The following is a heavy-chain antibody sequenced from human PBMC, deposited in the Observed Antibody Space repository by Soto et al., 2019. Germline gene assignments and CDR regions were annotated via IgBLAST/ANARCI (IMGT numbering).Heavy chain of an antibody. Sequence: SETLSLTCTVSGASISTYYWSWVRQPPGKGLEWIGYIHDSGSTYYNPSLKSRVTMSLDTSRNQFFLQLNSVTAADTAVYYCARDSAGSFKNNWFDPSGQGMLVTVS. D-gene: IGHD3-10*01. V-gene: IGHV4-59*01. CDR3: ARDSAGSFKNNWFDP. J-gene: IGHJ5*02. CDR2: IHDSGST. CDR1: GASISTYY.